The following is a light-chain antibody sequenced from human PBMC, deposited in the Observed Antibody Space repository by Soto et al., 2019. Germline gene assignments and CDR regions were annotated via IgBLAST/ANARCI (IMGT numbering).Light chain of an antibody. CDR3: QQYNNWPRT. J-gene: IGKJ1*01. CDR2: DAS. CDR1: QSVSSY. Sequence: VLTQSPAPLSLSPGERATISCRASQSVSSYLAWYQQKPGQAPRLLIYDASNRATGIPARFSGSGSGTDFTLTISSLEPEDFAVYYCQQYNNWPRTFGQGTKVDIK. V-gene: IGKV3-11*01.